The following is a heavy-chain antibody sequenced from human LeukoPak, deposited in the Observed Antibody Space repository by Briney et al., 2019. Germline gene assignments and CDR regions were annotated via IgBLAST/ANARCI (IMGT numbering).Heavy chain of an antibody. V-gene: IGHV3-7*04. CDR1: GFPFSSYW. D-gene: IGHD5-24*01. Sequence: GGSLRLSCVASGFPFSSYWKTWVRQAPGKGLEWVANIKQDGSKKSYVDSVKGRFTISRDNAKNSLYLQMNSLRAEDTAIYYCTRVGYIDEGIDYWGQGTLVTVSS. CDR2: IKQDGSKK. J-gene: IGHJ4*02. CDR3: TRVGYIDEGIDY.